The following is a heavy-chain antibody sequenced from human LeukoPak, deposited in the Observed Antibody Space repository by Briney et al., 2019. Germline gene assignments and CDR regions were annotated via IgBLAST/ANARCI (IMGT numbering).Heavy chain of an antibody. CDR2: ISSSGSTI. V-gene: IGHV3-48*01. CDR3: ARSRATYAFDI. J-gene: IGHJ3*02. Sequence: PGGSLRPSCTASGFTFSGYSMNWVRQAPGKGLEWVSYISSSGSTIYYADSVKGQFTISRDNAMNSLYLQMNSLRAEDTAVYYCARSRATYAFDIWGQGTMVTVSS. CDR1: GFTFSGYS. D-gene: IGHD5-12*01.